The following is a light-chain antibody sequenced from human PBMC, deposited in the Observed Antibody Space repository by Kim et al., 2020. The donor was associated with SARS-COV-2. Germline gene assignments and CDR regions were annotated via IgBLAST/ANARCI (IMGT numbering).Light chain of an antibody. CDR2: DVS. CDR3: SSYTSNTVV. J-gene: IGLJ2*01. Sequence: PRQSIIIYCTGTSRSVGGYNFVSWYQQYPGKAPKLMIYDVSNRPSGVSNRFSGSKSGNTASLTISGLQAEDEADYYCSSYTSNTVVFGGGTQLTVL. CDR1: SRSVGGYNF. V-gene: IGLV2-14*03.